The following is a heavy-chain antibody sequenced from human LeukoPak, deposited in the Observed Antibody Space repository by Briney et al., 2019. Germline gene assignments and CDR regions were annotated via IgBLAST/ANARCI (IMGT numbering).Heavy chain of an antibody. CDR1: GFTFGDYA. J-gene: IGHJ1*01. CDR2: IRSKAFGGTT. D-gene: IGHD2-21*02. V-gene: IGHV3-49*04. CDR3: TRAYCGGDCYFQH. Sequence: GGSLRLSCTASGFTFGDYAMSWVRQAPGKGLEWVVFIRSKAFGGTTEYAASVKGRFTISRDDSKSIAYLQMNSLNTEDTAVYYCTRAYCGGDCYFQHWGQGTLVTVSS.